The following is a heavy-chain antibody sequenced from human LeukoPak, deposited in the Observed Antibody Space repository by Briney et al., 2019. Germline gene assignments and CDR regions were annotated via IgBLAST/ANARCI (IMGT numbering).Heavy chain of an antibody. CDR3: AKTKNTVTTLYFDY. V-gene: IGHV1-69*13. CDR1: GGTFSSYA. Sequence: ASVKVSCKASGGTFSSYAISWVRQAPGQGLEWMGGIIPIFGTANYAQKFQGRVTITADESTSTAYMELSSLRSEDTAVYYCAKTKNTVTTLYFDYWGQGTLVTVSS. D-gene: IGHD4-17*01. CDR2: IIPIFGTA. J-gene: IGHJ4*02.